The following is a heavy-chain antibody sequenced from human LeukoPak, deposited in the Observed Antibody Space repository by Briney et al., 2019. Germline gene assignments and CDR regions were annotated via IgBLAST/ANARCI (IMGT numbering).Heavy chain of an antibody. Sequence: GGSLRLSCAASGFTFSSYAMSWVRQAPGKGLEWVSGISGSSGSTYSADSVKGRFTISRDNSKNTLYLQMNSLRAEDTAVYYCARGYYYDSSEYYFDYWGQGALVTVSS. J-gene: IGHJ4*02. CDR1: GFTFSSYA. CDR3: ARGYYYDSSEYYFDY. CDR2: ISGSSGST. V-gene: IGHV3-23*01. D-gene: IGHD3-22*01.